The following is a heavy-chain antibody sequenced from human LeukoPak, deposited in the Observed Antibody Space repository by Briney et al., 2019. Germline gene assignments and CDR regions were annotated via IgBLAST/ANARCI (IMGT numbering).Heavy chain of an antibody. CDR1: GGSFSVYY. CDR2: INHSGST. V-gene: IGHV4-34*01. J-gene: IGHJ4*02. D-gene: IGHD6-19*01. Sequence: PSETLSLTCAVYGGSFSVYYWSWIRQPPGKGLEWIGEINHSGSTNYNPSLKSRVTISVDTSKNQSSLKLSSVTAADTAVYYCARAPGPVAGIFDYWGQGTLVTVSS. CDR3: ARAPGPVAGIFDY.